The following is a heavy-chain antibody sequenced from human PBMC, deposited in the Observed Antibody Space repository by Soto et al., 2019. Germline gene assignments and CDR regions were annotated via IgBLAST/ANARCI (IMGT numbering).Heavy chain of an antibody. CDR1: GFTFSSYV. CDR2: MSGGGDST. CDR3: AKGSASGRPYYFDY. Sequence: GGSLRLSCAASGFTFSSYVMSWVRQAPGKGLEWVSAMSGGGDSTYYADSVKGRFTISRDSSKNTVYLEMTSLRADDTAAYYCAKGSASGRPYYFDYWGRGTLVTVSS. D-gene: IGHD6-6*01. V-gene: IGHV3-23*01. J-gene: IGHJ4*02.